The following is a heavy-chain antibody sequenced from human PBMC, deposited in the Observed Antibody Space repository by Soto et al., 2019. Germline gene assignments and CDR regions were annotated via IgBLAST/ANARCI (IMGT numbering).Heavy chain of an antibody. CDR1: GGSISSYY. CDR3: ARVKAGTIYYYYYYMEV. J-gene: IGHJ6*03. D-gene: IGHD1-1*01. V-gene: IGHV4-59*01. CDR2: IYYSGST. Sequence: SETLSLTCTVSGGSISSYYCIWIRQPPGEGLEWIGYIYYSGSTNYNPSLKSRVTISVDTPKNQFSLKLSSVTAADTAVYYCARVKAGTIYYYYYYMEVWGKGTTVTVSS.